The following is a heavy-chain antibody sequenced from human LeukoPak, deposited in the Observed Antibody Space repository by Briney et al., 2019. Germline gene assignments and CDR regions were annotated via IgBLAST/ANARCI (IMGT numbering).Heavy chain of an antibody. CDR3: ARVSFGSGYYCYMDV. Sequence: ASVKVSCKVSGYTLTELSMHWVRQAPGKGLEWMGGFDPEDGETIYAQKFQGRVTMTEDTSTDTAYMELSSLRSEDTAVYYCARVSFGSGYYCYMDVWGKGTTVTVSS. D-gene: IGHD3-10*01. CDR1: GYTLTELS. CDR2: FDPEDGET. J-gene: IGHJ6*03. V-gene: IGHV1-24*01.